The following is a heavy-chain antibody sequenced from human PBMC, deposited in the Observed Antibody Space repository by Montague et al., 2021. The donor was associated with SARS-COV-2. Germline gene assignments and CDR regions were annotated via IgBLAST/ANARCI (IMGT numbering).Heavy chain of an antibody. V-gene: IGHV4-59*01. Sequence: SETLSLTCTVSGGSISSYYWSWIRQSPVKGLEWIGYIYYTGSTNYNPSLKSRVTMSVDTSKNQFSLKLSSVTAADTAVYYCARGGATGYGMDVWGQGTQVTVSS. CDR3: ARGGATGYGMDV. CDR2: IYYTGST. CDR1: GGSISSYY. D-gene: IGHD5-12*01. J-gene: IGHJ6*02.